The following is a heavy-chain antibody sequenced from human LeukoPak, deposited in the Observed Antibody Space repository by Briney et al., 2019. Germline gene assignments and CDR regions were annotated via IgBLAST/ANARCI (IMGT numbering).Heavy chain of an antibody. CDR1: GFTVSSNY. Sequence: LTGGSLRLSCAASGFTVSSNYMSWVRQAPGKGLEWVSVIYSGGSTYYADSVKGRFTISRDNSKNTLYLQMNSLRAEDTAVYYCAKSAYDYGDYDYYFDYWGQGTLVTVSS. CDR2: IYSGGST. V-gene: IGHV3-53*01. J-gene: IGHJ4*02. D-gene: IGHD4-17*01. CDR3: AKSAYDYGDYDYYFDY.